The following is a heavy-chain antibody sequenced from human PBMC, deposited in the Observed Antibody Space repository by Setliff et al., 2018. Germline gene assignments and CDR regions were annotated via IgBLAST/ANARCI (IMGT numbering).Heavy chain of an antibody. J-gene: IGHJ5*02. D-gene: IGHD3-16*01. V-gene: IGHV1-2*02. CDR2: INPKSGGT. CDR1: GYSFTDYY. CDR3: ARDGISWLMWFDP. Sequence: ASVKVSCKASGYSFTDYYMHWVRQVPGRGLEWMGWINPKSGGTRYAQKFQGRVTMTRDTSISAAYMELSSLRSDDTAVYYCARDGISWLMWFDPWGQGTLVTVPQ.